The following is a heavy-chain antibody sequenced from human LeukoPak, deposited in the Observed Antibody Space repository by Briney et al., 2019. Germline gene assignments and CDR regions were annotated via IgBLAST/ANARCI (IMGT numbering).Heavy chain of an antibody. CDR2: IFPSGGEI. V-gene: IGHV3-23*01. J-gene: IGHJ4*02. CDR3: ARDGSTYYYRAYYFDY. Sequence: PGGSLRLSCAASGFTFSTFAMIWVRQPPGKGLEWVSSIFPSGGEIHYADSVRGRFTISRDNSKSTLSLQMNSLRAEDTAVYYCARDGSTYYYRAYYFDYWGQGTLVTVSS. CDR1: GFTFSTFA. D-gene: IGHD3-3*01.